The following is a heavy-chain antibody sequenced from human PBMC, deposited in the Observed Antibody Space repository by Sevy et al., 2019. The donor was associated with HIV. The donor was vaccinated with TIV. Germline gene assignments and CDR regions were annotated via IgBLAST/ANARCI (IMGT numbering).Heavy chain of an antibody. Sequence: ASETLSLTCSVSGGSISSGGYYWSWIRQHPGKGLEWIGYIYYSGSTYYNPSLKSRVTMSVDTSKNQFSLKLKSVTAADTAVYYCARDLPYCRGGTCYSPAGWFDPWGQGILVTVSS. D-gene: IGHD2-15*01. J-gene: IGHJ5*02. CDR1: GGSISSGGYY. CDR3: ARDLPYCRGGTCYSPAGWFDP. V-gene: IGHV4-31*03. CDR2: IYYSGST.